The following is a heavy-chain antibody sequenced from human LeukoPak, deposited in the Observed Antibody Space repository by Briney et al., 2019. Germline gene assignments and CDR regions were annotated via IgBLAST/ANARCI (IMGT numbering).Heavy chain of an antibody. V-gene: IGHV4-31*03. Sequence: SETLSLTCTVSGGSISSGGYYWSWIRQHPGKGLEWIGYIYYSGSTYYNPSLKSRVTISVDTSKNQFSLKLSSVTAADTAVYYCARVDPFNYFDCWGQGTLVTVSS. CDR1: GGSISSGGYY. J-gene: IGHJ4*02. D-gene: IGHD3/OR15-3a*01. CDR3: ARVDPFNYFDC. CDR2: IYYSGST.